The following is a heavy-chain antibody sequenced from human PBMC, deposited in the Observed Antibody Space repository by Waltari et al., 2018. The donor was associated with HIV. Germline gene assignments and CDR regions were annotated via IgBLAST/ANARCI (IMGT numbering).Heavy chain of an antibody. J-gene: IGHJ4*02. CDR3: ARDQAGGGSGTYFRPFDY. D-gene: IGHD3-10*01. CDR2: IKSGRGGGGK. CDR1: GFTFTDAW. Sequence: EVQLVESGGGLVKPGGSLRLSCAASGFTFTDAWMTWVRQAPGKGRGGVGRIKSGRGGGGKDAGASGTGRLTISRDDTKDALYLERNGLRGEDTAVCFCARDQAGGGSGTYFRPFDYWGRGTLVTVSS. V-gene: IGHV3-15*01.